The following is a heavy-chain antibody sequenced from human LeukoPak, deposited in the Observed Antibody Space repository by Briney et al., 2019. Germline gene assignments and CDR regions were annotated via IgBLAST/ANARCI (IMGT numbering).Heavy chain of an antibody. D-gene: IGHD2-2*01. Sequence: GGSLRLSCAASGFTFSSYAMTWVRQAPGKGLEWVSSISGSGGSTYYADSVKGRFTISRDNSKSTLFLQMNSLRAKDTAVYYCARPFRNFDTTWYLSFEYWGQGALATVSS. V-gene: IGHV3-23*01. CDR3: ARPFRNFDTTWYLSFEY. CDR1: GFTFSSYA. CDR2: ISGSGGST. J-gene: IGHJ4*02.